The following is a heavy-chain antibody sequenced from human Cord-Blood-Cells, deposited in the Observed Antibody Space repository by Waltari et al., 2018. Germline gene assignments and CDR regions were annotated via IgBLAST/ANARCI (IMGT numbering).Heavy chain of an antibody. J-gene: IGHJ3*02. V-gene: IGHV1-69*12. CDR3: ARDKGYSSSSGAFDI. CDR1: GGTFSSSP. Sequence: QVQLVQPGAEVKKPGSSVKFSCTASGGTFSSSPISWVAQAPGQGLEWMGGIIPIFGTANYAQKFQGRVTITADESTSTAYMELSSLRSEDTAVYYCARDKGYSSSSGAFDIWGQGTMVTVSS. D-gene: IGHD6-6*01. CDR2: IIPIFGTA.